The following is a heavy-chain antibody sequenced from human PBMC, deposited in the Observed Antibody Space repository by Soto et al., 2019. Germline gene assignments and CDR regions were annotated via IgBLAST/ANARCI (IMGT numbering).Heavy chain of an antibody. CDR2: IKSKTDGGTT. CDR1: GFTFSNAW. Sequence: GGSLRLSCAASGFTFSNAWMNWVRQAPGKGLEWVGRIKSKTDGGTTDYAAPVKGRFTISRDDSKNTLYLQMNSLKTEDTAVYYCTTDPLFAFGRGYFPFDYWGQGTLVTVSS. CDR3: TTDPLFAFGRGYFPFDY. D-gene: IGHD3-3*01. V-gene: IGHV3-15*07. J-gene: IGHJ4*02.